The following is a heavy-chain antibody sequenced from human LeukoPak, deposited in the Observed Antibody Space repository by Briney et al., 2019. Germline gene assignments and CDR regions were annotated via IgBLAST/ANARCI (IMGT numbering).Heavy chain of an antibody. J-gene: IGHJ4*02. CDR3: ARVYGDYFDY. CDR1: GFSFNNYA. CDR2: VSPAYGRT. Sequence: GGSLRLSCSASGFSFNNYAMSWIRQAPGKGLTWVSLVSPAYGRTYYADSVKGRFTISRDNSKNTLYLQMNSLRAEDTAVYYCARVYGDYFDYWGQGTLATVSS. V-gene: IGHV3-23*01. D-gene: IGHD4-17*01.